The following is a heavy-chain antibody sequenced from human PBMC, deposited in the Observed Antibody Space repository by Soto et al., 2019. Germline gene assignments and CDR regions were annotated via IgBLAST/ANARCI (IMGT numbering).Heavy chain of an antibody. V-gene: IGHV4-30-4*01. J-gene: IGHJ6*02. D-gene: IGHD1-1*01. CDR1: GGSITSGDYY. CDR3: ARDPNDVPAGVYGMDV. CDR2: SYSSGST. Sequence: QVQLQESGPGLVKPSQTLSLTCTVSGGSITSGDYYWTWLRQTPGKGLEWIGYSYSSGSTRYNPSLESRVTISVDTSKNQFSLKLSSVTAADTAVYYCARDPNDVPAGVYGMDVWGQGTTVTVSS.